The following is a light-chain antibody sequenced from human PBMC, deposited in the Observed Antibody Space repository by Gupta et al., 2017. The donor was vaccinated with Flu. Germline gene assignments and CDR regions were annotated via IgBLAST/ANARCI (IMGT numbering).Light chain of an antibody. J-gene: IGKJ4*01. V-gene: IGKV1-5*03. CDR3: QQYSDYPLT. Sequence: DIQMTQSPSTLSASVGDTVTITCRASQSINTWLAWYQQKPGKAPNLLIYRASSLQSEVPPRFSGSESGTEFTLTISSLHPDDFAAYFCQQYSDYPLTFGGGTKVEI. CDR2: RAS. CDR1: QSINTW.